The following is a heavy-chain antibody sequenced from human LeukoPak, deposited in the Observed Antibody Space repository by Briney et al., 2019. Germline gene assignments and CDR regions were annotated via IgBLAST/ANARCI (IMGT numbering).Heavy chain of an antibody. J-gene: IGHJ5*02. CDR2: INWNGDST. CDR3: ARDRYSSSWLNWFDP. V-gene: IGHV3-20*04. CDR1: GFTFDDYG. Sequence: PGGSLRLSCAASGFTFDDYGMSWVRQAPGKGLEWVSGINWNGDSTGYADSVKGRFTISRDNAKNSLYLQMNSLRAEDTALYYCARDRYSSSWLNWFDPWGQGTLVTVSS. D-gene: IGHD6-13*01.